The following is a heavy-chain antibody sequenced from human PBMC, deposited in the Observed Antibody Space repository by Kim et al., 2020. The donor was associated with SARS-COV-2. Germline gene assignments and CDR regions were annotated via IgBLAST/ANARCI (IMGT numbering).Heavy chain of an antibody. V-gene: IGHV3-30*02. Sequence: VKGRFTISRDNSQNTLYLQMNSLTTEDTALYYCAKDHYYYGSGTYSHFDYWGQGTLVTVSS. D-gene: IGHD3-10*01. J-gene: IGHJ4*02. CDR3: AKDHYYYGSGTYSHFDY.